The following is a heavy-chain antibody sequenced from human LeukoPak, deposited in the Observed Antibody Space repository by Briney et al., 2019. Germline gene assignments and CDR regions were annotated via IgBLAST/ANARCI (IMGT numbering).Heavy chain of an antibody. CDR3: ARHTPEISDSSGYYYHSHLYYFDY. Sequence: GESLTISCKGSGYSFTSYWIGWVRQMPGKGLEWMGIIYPGDSDTRYSPSFQGQVTISADKSISTAYLRWSSLKASDTAMYYCARHTPEISDSSGYYYHSHLYYFDYWGQGTLVTVSS. D-gene: IGHD3-22*01. CDR2: IYPGDSDT. V-gene: IGHV5-51*01. J-gene: IGHJ4*02. CDR1: GYSFTSYW.